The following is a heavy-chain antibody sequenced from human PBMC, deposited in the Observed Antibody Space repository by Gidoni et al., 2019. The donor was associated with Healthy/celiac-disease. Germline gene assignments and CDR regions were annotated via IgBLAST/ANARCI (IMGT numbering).Heavy chain of an antibody. Sequence: EVQLVESGGGLVQPGGSLRLSCAASGFTFSSYWMSWVRQAPGKGLEWVANIKQDGSEKYYVDSVKGRFTTSRDNAKNALYLQMNSLRAEDTAVYYCARRIHEWLQFGDYFDYWGQGTLVTVSS. CDR3: ARRIHEWLQFGDYFDY. CDR2: IKQDGSEK. CDR1: GFTFSSYW. D-gene: IGHD5-12*01. J-gene: IGHJ4*02. V-gene: IGHV3-7*01.